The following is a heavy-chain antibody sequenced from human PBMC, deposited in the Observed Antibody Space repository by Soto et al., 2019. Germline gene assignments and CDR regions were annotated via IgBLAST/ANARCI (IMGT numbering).Heavy chain of an antibody. CDR3: AKNAWSSDAFDI. J-gene: IGHJ3*02. V-gene: IGHV3-7*05. CDR1: GFTFSSYW. CDR2: IKQDGSEK. D-gene: IGHD1-26*01. Sequence: GGSLRLSCAASGFTFSSYWMSWVRQAPGKGLEWVANIKQDGSEKYYVDSVKGRCAISRDNAKNSLYLEMNSLRAEDTAVYYCAKNAWSSDAFDIWGQGTLVTVSS.